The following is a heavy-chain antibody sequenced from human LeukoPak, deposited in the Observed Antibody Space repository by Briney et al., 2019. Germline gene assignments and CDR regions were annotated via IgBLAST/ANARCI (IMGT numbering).Heavy chain of an antibody. Sequence: SGPALVKPTQTLTLTCTFSGFSLSTSGMCVSWIRPPPGKALEWLARIDWDDDKYYSTSLKTRLTISKDTSKNQVVLTMTNMDPVDTATYYCARICSPDCSNYGGPGPWGQGTLVTVSS. CDR2: IDWDDDK. CDR1: GFSLSTSGMC. D-gene: IGHD4-11*01. V-gene: IGHV2-70*11. J-gene: IGHJ4*02. CDR3: ARICSPDCSNYGGPGP.